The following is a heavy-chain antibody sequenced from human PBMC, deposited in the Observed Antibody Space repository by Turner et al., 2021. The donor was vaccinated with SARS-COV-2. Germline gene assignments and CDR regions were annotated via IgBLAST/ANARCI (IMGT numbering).Heavy chain of an antibody. Sequence: EVQLVESGGGFVHAGRSLRLSFPASGFIFGDFAMSWFRQAPGKGLEWVGLIRSKAAGWTTEYAASVKGRFTISRDDSERIAYLQMNSLKIEDTAVYFCARGSFFFSSRGRHTSYWRDWSSDVCSSDL. CDR2: IRSKAAGWTT. D-gene: IGHD3-10*01. J-gene: IGHJ2*01. CDR3: ARGSFFFSSRGRHTSYWRDWSSDVCSSDL. CDR1: GFIFGDFA. V-gene: IGHV3-49*03.